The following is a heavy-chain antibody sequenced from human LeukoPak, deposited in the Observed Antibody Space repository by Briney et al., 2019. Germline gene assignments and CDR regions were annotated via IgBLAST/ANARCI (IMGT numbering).Heavy chain of an antibody. Sequence: SETLSLTCTVSGGSISSYCWSWIRQPPGKGLEWIGYIYYSGSTNYNPSLKSRVTISVDTSKNQFSLKLSSVTAADTAVYYCARGTTGYYYYGMDVWGQGTTVTVSS. CDR3: ARGTTGYYYYGMDV. CDR1: GGSISSYC. J-gene: IGHJ6*02. D-gene: IGHD1-1*01. V-gene: IGHV4-59*08. CDR2: IYYSGST.